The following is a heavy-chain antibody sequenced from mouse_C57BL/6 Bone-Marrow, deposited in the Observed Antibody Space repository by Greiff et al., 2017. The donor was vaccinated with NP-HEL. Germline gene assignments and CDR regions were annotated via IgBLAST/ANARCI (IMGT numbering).Heavy chain of an antibody. CDR3: ARYGGYYYWYFDV. D-gene: IGHD1-1*01. CDR2: IRNKANGFTT. Sequence: EVKLVESGGGLVQPGGSLSLSCAASGFTFTDYYMSWVRQPPGKALEWLGFIRNKANGFTTEYSASVKGRFTISNANSHSILYLQMDALSAEDSATSYCARYGGYYYWYFDVWGTGTTVTVSS. J-gene: IGHJ1*03. CDR1: GFTFTDYY. V-gene: IGHV7-3*01.